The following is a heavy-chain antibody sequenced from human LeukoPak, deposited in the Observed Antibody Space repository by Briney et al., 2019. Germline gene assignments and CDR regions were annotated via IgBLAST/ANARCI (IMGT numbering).Heavy chain of an antibody. CDR2: ISSSSNYI. J-gene: IGHJ4*02. Sequence: GGSLRLSCAASGFTFSTYTMNWVRQAPGKGLEWVSSISSSSNYIYYADSVKGRFTISRDNDKKSLYLQMNSLRVEDTAVYYCARGGLWLAYWGQGTLVTVSS. V-gene: IGHV3-21*01. D-gene: IGHD5-18*01. CDR3: ARGGLWLAY. CDR1: GFTFSTYT.